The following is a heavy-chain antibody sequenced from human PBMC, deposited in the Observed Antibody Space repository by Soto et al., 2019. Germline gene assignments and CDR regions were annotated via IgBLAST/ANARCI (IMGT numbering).Heavy chain of an antibody. J-gene: IGHJ4*02. Sequence: QIQLVQSGPVVKKPGASVKFSCKASGYTFDIYGISWVRQVPGQGPEWVGWISADNGDTKYAQRMQGRVTLTTDRATSTAYMEWRSLRSDDTAVYYCARDRSYYYDSSGYPFAYWGQGSLVTVSS. CDR3: ARDRSYYYDSSGYPFAY. CDR1: GYTFDIYG. D-gene: IGHD3-22*01. CDR2: ISADNGDT. V-gene: IGHV1-18*01.